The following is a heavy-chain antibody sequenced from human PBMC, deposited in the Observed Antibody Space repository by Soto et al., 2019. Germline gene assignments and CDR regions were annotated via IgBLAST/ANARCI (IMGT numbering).Heavy chain of an antibody. CDR3: ARDRPALLLTYYGMDV. V-gene: IGHV1-69*13. J-gene: IGHJ6*02. D-gene: IGHD2-15*01. CDR1: WGTFSSHA. Sequence: SVKGSFKASWGTFSSHAISWGRQAPGQGLEWMGGIIPIFGTANYAQKFQGRVTITADESTSTAYMELSSLRSEDTAVYYCARDRPALLLTYYGMDVWGQGTTVTVSS. CDR2: IIPIFGTA.